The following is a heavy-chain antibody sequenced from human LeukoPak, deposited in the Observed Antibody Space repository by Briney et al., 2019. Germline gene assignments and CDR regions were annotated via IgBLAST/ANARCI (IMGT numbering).Heavy chain of an antibody. CDR1: GFTFGAYY. V-gene: IGHV3-7*03. Sequence: GGSLSLSCAASGFTFGAYYKTWVRQAPGKGLEWVANIKQDGSEKYYVDSVKGRFTISRDNANNSLYLQMNSLRAEDTAVYYCARMSGIAVAAIWISYFDYWGQGTLVTVSS. D-gene: IGHD6-19*01. CDR3: ARMSGIAVAAIWISYFDY. J-gene: IGHJ4*02. CDR2: IKQDGSEK.